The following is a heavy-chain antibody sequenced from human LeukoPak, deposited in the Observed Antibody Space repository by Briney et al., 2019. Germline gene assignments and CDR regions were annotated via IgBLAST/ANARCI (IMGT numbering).Heavy chain of an antibody. D-gene: IGHD2-15*01. CDR2: INWNGGST. J-gene: IGHJ4*02. V-gene: IGHV3-20*04. CDR3: ARADTGVVAATPDY. Sequence: PGGSLRLSCAASGFTFDDYGMSWVRQAPGKWLEWVSGINWNGGSTGYADSVKGRFTISRDNAKNSLYLQMNSLRAEDTALYYCARADTGVVAATPDYLGQGTLVTVSS. CDR1: GFTFDDYG.